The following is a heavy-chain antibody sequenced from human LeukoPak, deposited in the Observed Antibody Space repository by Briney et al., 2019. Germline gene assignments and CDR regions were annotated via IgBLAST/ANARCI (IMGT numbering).Heavy chain of an antibody. CDR1: GFTFSSYS. V-gene: IGHV3-48*01. J-gene: IGHJ4*02. Sequence: GGSLRLSCAASGFTFSSYSMNWVRQAPGKRREWVSYISSSSSTIYYADSVKGRFTISRDNAKNSLYLQMNSLRAADTAVYYCARDYYDILTGYYLDYWGQGTLVTVSS. CDR2: ISSSSSTI. D-gene: IGHD3-9*01. CDR3: ARDYYDILTGYYLDY.